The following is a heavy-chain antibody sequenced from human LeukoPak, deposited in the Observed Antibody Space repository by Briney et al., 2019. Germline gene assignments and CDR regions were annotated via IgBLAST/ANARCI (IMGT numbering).Heavy chain of an antibody. D-gene: IGHD3-10*01. V-gene: IGHV3-11*01. CDR1: GFTFSDYY. Sequence: GGSLRLSCAASGFTFSDYYMSWIRQAPGKGLEWVSYISSSGSTIYYADSVKGRFTISRDNAKNSLYLQMNSLRVEDTAVYYCARDSGTTGEVKFDPWGPGSLVTVSS. CDR3: ARDSGTTGEVKFDP. J-gene: IGHJ5*02. CDR2: ISSSGSTI.